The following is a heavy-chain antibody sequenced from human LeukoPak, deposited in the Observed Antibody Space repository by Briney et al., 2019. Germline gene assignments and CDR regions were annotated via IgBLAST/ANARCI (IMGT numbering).Heavy chain of an antibody. D-gene: IGHD6-13*01. CDR2: ISGSNGYI. V-gene: IGHV3-21*01. CDR1: GFTFRSYS. J-gene: IGHJ4*02. Sequence: PGGSLRLSCTASGFTFRSYSLNWVRQAPGKGLEWVSSISGSNGYIYYADSVKGRFTISRDNARNSLFLQMNSLRAEDTAVYYCAREIIAATLDGWGQGTLVTVSS. CDR3: AREIIAATLDG.